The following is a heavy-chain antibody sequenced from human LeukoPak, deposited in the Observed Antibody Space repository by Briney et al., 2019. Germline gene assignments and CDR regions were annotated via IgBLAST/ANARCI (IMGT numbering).Heavy chain of an antibody. D-gene: IGHD6-13*01. V-gene: IGHV3-21*01. CDR2: ISSSSSYI. J-gene: IGHJ4*02. CDR1: GFTFSSYS. CDR3: ARASSWYTPYDY. Sequence: PGGSLRLSCAASGFTFSSYSMNWVRQAPGKGLEWVSSISSSSSYIYYADSVKGRFTISRDNAKNSLYLQMNSLRAEDTAVYYCARASSWYTPYDYWGQGTLVTVSS.